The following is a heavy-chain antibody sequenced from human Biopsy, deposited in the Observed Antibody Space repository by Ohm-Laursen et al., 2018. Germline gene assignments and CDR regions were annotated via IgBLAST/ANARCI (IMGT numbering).Heavy chain of an antibody. V-gene: IGHV4-38-2*02. CDR1: GFSICSGYY. J-gene: IGHJ5*02. CDR2: VYDSGKS. Sequence: SETLSLTCAVSGFSICSGYYWGWIRQPPGKGLEWIGSVYDSGKSYDNPSLMSRVTISEDVSTNQFSLKLISVTAADTAVYYCARDRFDLLTPNWFDPWGQGTLVTVSS. D-gene: IGHD3-9*01. CDR3: ARDRFDLLTPNWFDP.